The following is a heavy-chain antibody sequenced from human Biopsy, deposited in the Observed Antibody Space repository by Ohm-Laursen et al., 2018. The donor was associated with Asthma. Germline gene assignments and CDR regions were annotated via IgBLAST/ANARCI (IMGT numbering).Heavy chain of an antibody. CDR2: ISYDGSSI. V-gene: IGHV3-30*19. CDR1: RFTYE. D-gene: IGHD6-19*01. J-gene: IGHJ4*02. CDR3: AREGVAGTHIED. Sequence: SLRLSCTASRFTYEMHWVRQAPGKGLEWVAVISYDGSSIYCADSVKGRFTISRDNSKNTLSLQMNSLTAEDTAVYYCAREGVAGTHIEDWGQGTLVTVSS.